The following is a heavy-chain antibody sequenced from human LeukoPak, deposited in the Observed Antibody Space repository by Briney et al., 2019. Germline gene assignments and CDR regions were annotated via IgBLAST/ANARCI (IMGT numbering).Heavy chain of an antibody. V-gene: IGHV3-21*04. CDR2: ISSSSSYI. Sequence: GGSLRLPCAASGFTFSSYSMNWVRQAPGKGLEWVSSISSSSSYIYYADSVKGRFTISGDNAKNSLYLQMNSLRAGDTATYFCTKVVGGWLTNNWFDSWGQGALVTVSS. CDR3: TKVVGGWLTNNWFDS. J-gene: IGHJ5*01. D-gene: IGHD6-19*01. CDR1: GFTFSSYS.